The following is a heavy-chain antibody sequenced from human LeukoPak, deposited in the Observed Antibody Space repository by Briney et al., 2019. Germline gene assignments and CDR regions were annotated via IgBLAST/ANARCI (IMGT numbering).Heavy chain of an antibody. CDR3: AKDISGGDCPDY. Sequence: PGGSLRLSCAASAFIFSSYGMHWVRQAPGKGLEWVAVISYDGSDKYYADSVKGRFTISRDNSKNTLYLQMNSLRADDTAVYYCAKDISGGDCPDYWGQGTLVTVSS. J-gene: IGHJ4*02. D-gene: IGHD2-21*02. CDR1: AFIFSSYG. V-gene: IGHV3-30*18. CDR2: ISYDGSDK.